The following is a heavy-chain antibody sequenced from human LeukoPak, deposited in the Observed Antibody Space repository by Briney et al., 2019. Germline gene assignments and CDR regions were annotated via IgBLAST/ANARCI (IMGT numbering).Heavy chain of an antibody. CDR2: IYHSGRT. V-gene: IGHV4-38-2*02. CDR3: ARGRVVPASRNWFDP. D-gene: IGHD2-2*01. Sequence: SETLSLTCTVSGYSISSGYYWGWIRQPPGKGLEWIGSIYHSGRTFYNPSLKSRVTISVDTSKNQFSLKLSSVTAADTAVYYCARGRVVPASRNWFDPWGQGTLVTVSS. J-gene: IGHJ5*02. CDR1: GYSISSGYY.